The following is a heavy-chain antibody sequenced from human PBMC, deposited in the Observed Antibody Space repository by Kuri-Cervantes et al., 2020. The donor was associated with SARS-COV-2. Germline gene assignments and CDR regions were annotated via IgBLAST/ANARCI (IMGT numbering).Heavy chain of an antibody. V-gene: IGHV4-39*01. D-gene: IGHD3-3*01. J-gene: IGHJ4*02. CDR1: GASISSSSYY. Sequence: SETLSLTCTVSGASISSSSYYWDWNRQPPGKGLEWIGSIYYTGSTYYNPSLKSRVTISVDTSKNQFSLKLSSVTAADTAVYYCARSVNDFWSGYAVSLSTNYFDYWGQGTLVTVSS. CDR3: ARSVNDFWSGYAVSLSTNYFDY. CDR2: IYYTGST.